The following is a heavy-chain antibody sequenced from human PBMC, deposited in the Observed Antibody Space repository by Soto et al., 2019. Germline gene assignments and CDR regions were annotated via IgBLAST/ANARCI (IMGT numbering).Heavy chain of an antibody. CDR3: ARLEGLATISYYFDF. V-gene: IGHV4-39*01. Sequence: QLQLQESGPGLVKPSETLSLTCSVSDDSINSDKYYWGWIRQPPGKGLEWIGSIYYRGKAYYNPSLQSRVTISLAKSKSQFSLKLNSVTAADSAVYFCARLEGLATISYYFDFWGPGALVTVSS. D-gene: IGHD3-9*01. CDR2: IYYRGKA. J-gene: IGHJ4*02. CDR1: DDSINSDKYY.